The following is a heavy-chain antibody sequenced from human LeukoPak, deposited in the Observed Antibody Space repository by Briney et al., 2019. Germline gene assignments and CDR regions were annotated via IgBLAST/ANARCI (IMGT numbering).Heavy chain of an antibody. CDR3: AKGGSYYDY. Sequence: GRSLRLSCAASGFTFSSYGMHWVGQAPGKGLEWVAVISYDGSNKYYADSVKGRFTISRDNSKNTLYLQMNSLRAEDTAVYYCAKGGSYYDYWGQGTLVTVSS. CDR1: GFTFSSYG. J-gene: IGHJ4*02. V-gene: IGHV3-30*18. CDR2: ISYDGSNK. D-gene: IGHD3-16*01.